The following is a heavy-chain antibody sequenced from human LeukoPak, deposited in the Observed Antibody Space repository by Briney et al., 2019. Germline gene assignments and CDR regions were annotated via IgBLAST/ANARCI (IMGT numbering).Heavy chain of an antibody. D-gene: IGHD2-15*01. Sequence: ASVKVSCKASGYTFTGYYIHWVRQAPGQGLEWMGWINPNSGDTNYAQKFQVRVTMTRDTSISTAYMDLSRLRSDDTAVYYCARGVVAATFYYYMDVWGKGTTVTVSS. J-gene: IGHJ6*03. CDR2: INPNSGDT. CDR3: ARGVVAATFYYYMDV. V-gene: IGHV1-2*02. CDR1: GYTFTGYY.